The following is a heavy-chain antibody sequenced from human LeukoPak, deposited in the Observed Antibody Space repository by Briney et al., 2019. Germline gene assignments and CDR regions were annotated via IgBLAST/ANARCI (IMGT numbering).Heavy chain of an antibody. CDR3: ARDRRVYYDSSGYSWWSLDY. CDR1: GYTFTGYY. D-gene: IGHD3-22*01. CDR2: VNPNSDGT. Sequence: ASVKVSCKASGYTFTGYYMHWVRQAPGQGLEWMGWVNPNSDGTNYAQKFQGRVTMTRDTSISTAYMELSRLRSDDTVVYYCARDRRVYYDSSGYSWWSLDYWGRGTLVNVSS. J-gene: IGHJ4*02. V-gene: IGHV1-2*02.